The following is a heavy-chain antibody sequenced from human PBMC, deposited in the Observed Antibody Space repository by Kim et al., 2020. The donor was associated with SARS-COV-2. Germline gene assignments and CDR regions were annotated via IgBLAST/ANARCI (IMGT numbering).Heavy chain of an antibody. J-gene: IGHJ6*04. CDR1: GGSISSYY. Sequence: SETLSLTCTVSGGSISSYYWSWIRQPPGKGLEWIGYISYSGSTNYNPSLKSRVTISVDTSKNQFSLKLSSVTAADTAVYYCARHPGVQRWLQEGGRMDVWGKGTTVTVSS. CDR2: ISYSGST. CDR3: ARHPGVQRWLQEGGRMDV. V-gene: IGHV4-59*08. D-gene: IGHD3-16*01.